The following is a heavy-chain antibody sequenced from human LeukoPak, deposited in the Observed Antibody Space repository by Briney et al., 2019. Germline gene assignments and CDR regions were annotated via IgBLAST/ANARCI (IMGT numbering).Heavy chain of an antibody. CDR3: ARTPSNGGNSDY. CDR2: IYHSGST. V-gene: IGHV4-30-2*01. CDR1: GGSISSGGYS. D-gene: IGHD4-23*01. Sequence: SETLSLTCAVSGGSISSGGYSWSWIRQPPGKGLEWIGYIYHSGSTYYNPSLKSRVTISVDKSKNQFTLKLSSVTAADTAVYYCARTPSNGGNSDYWGQGTLVTVSS. J-gene: IGHJ4*02.